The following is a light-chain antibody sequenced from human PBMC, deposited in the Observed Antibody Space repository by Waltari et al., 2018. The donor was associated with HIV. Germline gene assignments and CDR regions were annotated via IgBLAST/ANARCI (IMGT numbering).Light chain of an antibody. Sequence: DNVMTQSPDSLGVSLGERPTISCKSSQSVFYTSKNKDYLAWSQHKPGQPPKLLIDWAFIRESGVPERFSVSGSGTDFTLTISGVQAEDAAVYYCQQYFYSPQTFGQGTKVEIK. CDR3: QQYFYSPQT. J-gene: IGKJ1*01. CDR1: QSVFYTSKNKDY. CDR2: WAF. V-gene: IGKV4-1*01.